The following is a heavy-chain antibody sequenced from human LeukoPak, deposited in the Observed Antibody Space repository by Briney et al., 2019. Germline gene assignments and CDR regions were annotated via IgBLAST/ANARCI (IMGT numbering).Heavy chain of an antibody. CDR1: GYSFTSYW. J-gene: IGHJ4*02. Sequence: GESLKISCKGSGYSFTSYWIGWVRQMPGKGLEWMGIIYPGDSDTRYSPSFQGQVTISADKSISTAYLQWSSLKASDTAMCYCALTPKGGYSYGNYYFDYWGQGTLVTVSS. V-gene: IGHV5-51*01. CDR3: ALTPKGGYSYGNYYFDY. CDR2: IYPGDSDT. D-gene: IGHD5-18*01.